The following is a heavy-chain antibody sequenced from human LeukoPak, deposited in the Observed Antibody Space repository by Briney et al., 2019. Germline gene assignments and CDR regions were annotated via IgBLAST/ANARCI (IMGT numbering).Heavy chain of an antibody. CDR3: ARAVYYYDSSGSVDAFDI. CDR1: GGSISSYY. D-gene: IGHD3-22*01. Sequence: SXXLSLTCTVSGGSISSYYWSWIRQPPGKGLEWIGYIYYSGSTNYNPSLKSRVTISVDTSKNQFSLKLSSVTAADTAVYYCARAVYYYDSSGSVDAFDIWGQGTMVTVSS. CDR2: IYYSGST. V-gene: IGHV4-59*01. J-gene: IGHJ3*02.